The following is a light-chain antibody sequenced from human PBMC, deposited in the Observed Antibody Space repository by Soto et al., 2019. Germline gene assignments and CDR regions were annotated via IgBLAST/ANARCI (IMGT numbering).Light chain of an antibody. CDR1: QSVLYSSNNKNY. J-gene: IGKJ1*01. V-gene: IGKV4-1*01. Sequence: DIVMTQSPDSLAVSLGERATINCKSSQSVLYSSNNKNYLAWYQQKPGQPPKLLIYWASTRESGVPDRFSGSGCGTDFPLAISGLQAEDGAVYYCQEYYSTPQAFGQGTKVEIK. CDR2: WAS. CDR3: QEYYSTPQA.